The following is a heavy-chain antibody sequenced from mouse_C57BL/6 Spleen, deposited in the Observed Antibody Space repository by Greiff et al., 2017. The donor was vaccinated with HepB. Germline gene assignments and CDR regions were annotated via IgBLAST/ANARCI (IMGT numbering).Heavy chain of an antibody. Sequence: EVQVVESGGGLVKPGGSLKLSCAASGFTFSSYAMSWVRQTPEKRLEWVATISDGGSYTYYPDNVKGRFTISRDNAKNNLYLQMSHLKSEDTAMYYCARIVSRGFAYWGQGTLVTVSA. V-gene: IGHV5-4*01. CDR2: ISDGGSYT. D-gene: IGHD2-10*02. J-gene: IGHJ3*01. CDR3: ARIVSRGFAY. CDR1: GFTFSSYA.